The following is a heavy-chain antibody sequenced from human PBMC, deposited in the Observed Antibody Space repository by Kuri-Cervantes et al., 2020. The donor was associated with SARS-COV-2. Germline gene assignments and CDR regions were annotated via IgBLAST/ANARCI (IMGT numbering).Heavy chain of an antibody. D-gene: IGHD5-12*01. Sequence: LSLTCAASGFTFSSYAMHWVRQAPGKGLEWVAVTSYDGKNKNYAHSVKGRFTISRDDAKNTLYLQVYSLRAGDTAVYYCARDSYTRGYTTYDGYYYYTGIDVWGQGTAVTVSS. J-gene: IGHJ6*02. CDR3: ARDSYTRGYTTYDGYYYYTGIDV. V-gene: IGHV3-30*04. CDR1: GFTFSSYA. CDR2: TSYDGKNK.